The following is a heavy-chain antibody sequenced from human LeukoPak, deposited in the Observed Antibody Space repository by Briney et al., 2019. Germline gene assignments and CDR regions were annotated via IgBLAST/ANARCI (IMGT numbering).Heavy chain of an antibody. CDR1: GVPFSNYY. CDR3: TRAVAGHPD. D-gene: IGHD6-19*01. J-gene: IGHJ4*02. CDR2: INHSGYT. Sequence: SETLSLTCTVSGVPFSNYYWSWVRQSPRQGLEWIGEINHSGYTNYNPSLKSRVTMSIDTSKNQFSLRLTSVTAADAGVYYCTRAVAGHPDWGQGTLVTVSS. V-gene: IGHV4-34*01.